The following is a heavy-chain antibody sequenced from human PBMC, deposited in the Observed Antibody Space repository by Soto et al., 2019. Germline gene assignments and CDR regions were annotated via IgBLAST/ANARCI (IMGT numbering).Heavy chain of an antibody. CDR3: ALSPRPEGQVNWFDP. J-gene: IGHJ5*02. V-gene: IGHV2-5*02. Sequence: QITLKESGPTLVKPTQTLTLTCTFSGFSLSTSGVGVGWIRQPPGKALEWLALVYLDDDKRYRPALNSRLTSTTDTPTPQVDPTPTSMSPADTSTYYSALSPRPEGQVNWFDPWGQGTLITVSS. CDR1: GFSLSTSGVG. CDR2: VYLDDDK.